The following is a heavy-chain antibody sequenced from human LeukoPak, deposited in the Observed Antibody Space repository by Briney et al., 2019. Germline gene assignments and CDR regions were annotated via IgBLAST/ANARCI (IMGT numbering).Heavy chain of an antibody. CDR2: IYYSGST. J-gene: IGHJ4*02. D-gene: IGHD3-10*01. V-gene: IGHV4-39*01. CDR3: ARPLVGSGSYAGLYYFDY. Sequence: SETLSLTCTVSGGSISSSSYYCGWIRQPPGKGLEWIGCIYYSGSTYYNPSLKSRVTISVDTSKNQFSLKLSSVTAADTAVYYCARPLVGSGSYAGLYYFDYWGQGTLVTVSS. CDR1: GGSISSSSYY.